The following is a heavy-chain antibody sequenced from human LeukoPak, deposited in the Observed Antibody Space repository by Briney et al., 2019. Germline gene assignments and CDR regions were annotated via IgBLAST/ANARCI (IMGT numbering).Heavy chain of an antibody. CDR1: GYTFTNYA. CDR2: IIPIFGTA. V-gene: IGHV1-69*06. Sequence: SVKVSCKASGYTFTNYAMNWVRQAPGQGLEWMGGIIPIFGTANYAQKFQGRVTITADKSTGTACMELSSLRSEDTAVYYCARSMTTVVTGGYYYMDVWGKGTTVTVSS. CDR3: ARSMTTVVTGGYYYMDV. D-gene: IGHD4-23*01. J-gene: IGHJ6*03.